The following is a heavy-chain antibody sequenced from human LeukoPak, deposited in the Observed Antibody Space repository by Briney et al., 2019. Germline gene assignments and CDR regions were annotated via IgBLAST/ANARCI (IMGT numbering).Heavy chain of an antibody. J-gene: IGHJ4*02. D-gene: IGHD3-10*01. CDR1: GFTFSSYA. CDR2: ISYDGSNK. V-gene: IGHV3-30*18. CDR3: AKTPQASVVRGLIIPHFDY. Sequence: GGSLRLSCAASGFTFSSYAMHWVRQAPGKGLEWVALISYDGSNKYYADSVTGRFTVSRDNSKNTLYLQMNSLRPEDTSVYYCAKTPQASVVRGLIIPHFDYWGQGTLVTVSS.